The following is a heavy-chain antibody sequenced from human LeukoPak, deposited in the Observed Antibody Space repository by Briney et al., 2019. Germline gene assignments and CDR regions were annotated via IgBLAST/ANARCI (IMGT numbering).Heavy chain of an antibody. D-gene: IGHD3-10*01. CDR1: GGSISSGNYY. CDR3: ARSLLWFGELLPHNWFDP. V-gene: IGHV4-61*02. CDR2: LHTSGST. Sequence: SETLSLTCTVSGGSISSGNYYWSWIRRPAGKGLEWIGRLHTSGSTNYNASLKSRVTISSDRSKNQFSLKLTSVTAADTAVYYCARSLLWFGELLPHNWFDPWAREPWSPSPQ. J-gene: IGHJ5*02.